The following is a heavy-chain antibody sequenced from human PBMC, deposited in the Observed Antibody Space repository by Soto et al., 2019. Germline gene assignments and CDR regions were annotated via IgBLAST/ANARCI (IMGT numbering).Heavy chain of an antibody. CDR1: GYTFTSYG. CDR2: MNPNSGNT. J-gene: IGHJ6*02. V-gene: IGHV1-8*02. Sequence: ASVKVSCKASGYTFTSYGISWVRQAPGQGLEWMGWMNPNSGNTGYAQKFQGRVTMTRNTSISTAYMELSSLRSEDTAVYYCARVLSDTAMVIGYYYYYYGMDVSGQGTTVTVSS. CDR3: ARVLSDTAMVIGYYYYYYGMDV. D-gene: IGHD5-18*01.